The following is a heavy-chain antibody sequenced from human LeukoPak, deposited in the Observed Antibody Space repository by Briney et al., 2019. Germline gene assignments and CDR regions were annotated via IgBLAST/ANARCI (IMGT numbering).Heavy chain of an antibody. CDR2: FDPEDGET. CDR3: ARDRGIHYYDSSGYYPDY. D-gene: IGHD3-22*01. J-gene: IGHJ4*02. CDR1: GYTLTELS. Sequence: ASVKVSCKVSGYTLTELSMHWVRQAPGKGLEWMGGFDPEDGETFYAQKFQGRVTMTEDTSTDTAYMELSRLRSDDTAVYYCARDRGIHYYDSSGYYPDYWGQGTLVTVSS. V-gene: IGHV1-24*01.